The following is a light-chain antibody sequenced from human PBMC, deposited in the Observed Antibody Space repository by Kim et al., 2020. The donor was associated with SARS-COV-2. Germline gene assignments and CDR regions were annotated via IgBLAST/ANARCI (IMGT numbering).Light chain of an antibody. V-gene: IGKV3-11*01. J-gene: IGKJ5*01. CDR3: QQRSNWPRNT. Sequence: EIVLTQSPATLSLSPGERATLSCRASQSVGSYLAWYQQKPGQAPRLLISDASNRATGIPARFRGSGSGTDFTLTISSLEPEDFAVYYCQQRSNWPRNTFGQGTRLEIK. CDR2: DAS. CDR1: QSVGSY.